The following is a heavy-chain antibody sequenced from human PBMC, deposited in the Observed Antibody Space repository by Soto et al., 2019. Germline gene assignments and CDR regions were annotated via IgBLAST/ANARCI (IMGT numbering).Heavy chain of an antibody. V-gene: IGHV3-30-3*01. CDR1: GCTFSSYA. CDR3: ARDRIPAIFGVVISDYYYYGMDV. CDR2: ISNHGSNQ. D-gene: IGHD3-3*01. Sequence: GGSLRLSSGACGCTFSSYAMHWVRQASGKGLEWVAGISNHGSNQPYAHPVTGRFTISRDNSKNTLYLQMNRLRAEDTAVSYCARDRIPAIFGVVISDYYYYGMDVWGQGTTVTVSS. J-gene: IGHJ6*02.